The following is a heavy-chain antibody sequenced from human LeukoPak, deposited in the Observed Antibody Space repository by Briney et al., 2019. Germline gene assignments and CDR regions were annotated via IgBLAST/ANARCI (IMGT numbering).Heavy chain of an antibody. CDR1: GFTFRDSA. CDR3: ARWGEQRWLQSGD. CDR2: ISFSGGNT. Sequence: GGSLRLSCAASGFTFRDSAMSWVRQAPGKGLEWVSLISFSGGNTYYTDSVKGRFTISRDNSKGTMYLQMNSLRAEDTAVYYCARWGEQRWLQSGDWGQGTLVTVSS. J-gene: IGHJ4*02. V-gene: IGHV3-23*01. D-gene: IGHD5-24*01.